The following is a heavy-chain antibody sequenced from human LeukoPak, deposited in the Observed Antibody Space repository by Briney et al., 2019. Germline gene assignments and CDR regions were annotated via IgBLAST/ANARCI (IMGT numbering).Heavy chain of an antibody. D-gene: IGHD3-9*01. CDR2: IKQDGSEK. Sequence: GGSLRLSCAASGFTFRSYWMRWVREARGEGREGVANIKQDGSEKYYVDSVKGRFTSSRDNAKNPLYLQMKSLSPDDTAVYYCARGRLLRYFDYWGQGTLLTVSS. V-gene: IGHV3-7*03. CDR3: ARGRLLRYFDY. CDR1: GFTFRSYW. J-gene: IGHJ4*02.